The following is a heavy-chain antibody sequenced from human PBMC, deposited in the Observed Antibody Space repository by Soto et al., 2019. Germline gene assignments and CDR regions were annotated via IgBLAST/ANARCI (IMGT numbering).Heavy chain of an antibody. V-gene: IGHV1-69*12. J-gene: IGHJ2*01. D-gene: IGHD5-12*01. CDR2: IIPIFGTV. CDR3: ARGNHGWLQLWSFDL. CDR1: GGTFSNYP. Sequence: QVQLVQSGAEVKKPGSSVKVSCKASGGTFSNYPISWVRQAPGQGLEWMGGIIPIFGTVNYAQKFQGRVTITADESTSTAYMELSSLRSEDTAVYYCARGNHGWLQLWSFDLWGRGTLVTVSS.